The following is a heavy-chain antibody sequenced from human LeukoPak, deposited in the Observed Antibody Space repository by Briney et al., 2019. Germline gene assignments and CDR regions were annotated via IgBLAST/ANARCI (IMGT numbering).Heavy chain of an antibody. J-gene: IGHJ4*02. V-gene: IGHV1-69*06. Sequence: SVKVSCKASGGTFSSYAISWVRQAPGQGLEWMGGIIPIFGTANYAQKFQGRVTITADKSTSTAYMELSSLRSEDTAVYYCASTVAATNYFDYWGQGTLVTVSS. CDR3: ASTVAATNYFDY. CDR2: IIPIFGTA. CDR1: GGTFSSYA. D-gene: IGHD2-15*01.